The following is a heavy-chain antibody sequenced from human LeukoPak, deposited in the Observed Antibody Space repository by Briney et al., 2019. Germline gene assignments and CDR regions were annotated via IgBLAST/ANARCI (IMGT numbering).Heavy chain of an antibody. CDR2: FYHGGST. Sequence: SETLSLTCTVSGYSISTGYYWDWIRQPPGKGLEWIGTFYHGGSTYYNPSLKSRVTISVDTSKNQFSLNLTSVTAADTAVYYCASQTYSGSYFLGIYYYYYYMDVWGKGTTVTVSS. J-gene: IGHJ6*03. V-gene: IGHV4-38-2*02. CDR3: ASQTYSGSYFLGIYYYYYYMDV. D-gene: IGHD1-26*01. CDR1: GYSISTGYY.